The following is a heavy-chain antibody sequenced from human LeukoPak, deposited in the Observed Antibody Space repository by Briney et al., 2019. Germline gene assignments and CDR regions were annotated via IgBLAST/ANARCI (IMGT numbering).Heavy chain of an antibody. V-gene: IGHV1-69*05. CDR2: IIPIFGTA. D-gene: IGHD6-6*01. Sequence: SVKVSCKASGGTFSSYAISWVRHAPGQGLEWMGRIIPIFGTANYAQKFQGRVTITTDESTSTAHMELSSLRSEDTAVYYCARDRRSSSSPTFDYWGQGTLVTVSS. J-gene: IGHJ4*02. CDR1: GGTFSSYA. CDR3: ARDRRSSSSPTFDY.